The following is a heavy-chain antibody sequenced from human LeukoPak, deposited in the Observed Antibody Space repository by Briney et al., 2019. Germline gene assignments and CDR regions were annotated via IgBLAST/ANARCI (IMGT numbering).Heavy chain of an antibody. J-gene: IGHJ4*02. CDR1: GFTFSGYG. Sequence: GGSLRLSCAASGFTFSGYGMHWVRQAPGKGLEWVAFIRYDGSNKYYADSVKGRFTISRDNSKNTLYLQMNSLRAEDTAVYYCVKSAKGYYDSTAYYEGWGQGTLVTVSS. V-gene: IGHV3-30*02. CDR2: IRYDGSNK. CDR3: VKSAKGYYDSTAYYEG. D-gene: IGHD3-22*01.